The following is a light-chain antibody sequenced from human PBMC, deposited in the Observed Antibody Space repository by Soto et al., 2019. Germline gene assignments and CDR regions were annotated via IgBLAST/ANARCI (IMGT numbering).Light chain of an antibody. CDR2: AAS. CDR1: QSIRNY. V-gene: IGKV1-39*01. Sequence: DIQMTQSPSSLSASVGDRVTITCRASQSIRNYLNWYQQKPGKAPKLLINAASSLQSGVPSRFSGSGSGTDFTLTISSLQPEDFATYYCQQSYSTLGLTFGGGTKVEIK. J-gene: IGKJ4*01. CDR3: QQSYSTLGLT.